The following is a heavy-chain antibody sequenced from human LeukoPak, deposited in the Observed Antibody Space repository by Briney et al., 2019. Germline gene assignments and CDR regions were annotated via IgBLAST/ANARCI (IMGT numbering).Heavy chain of an antibody. CDR2: IYYSGST. Sequence: NSSETLSLTCTVSGGSISSYYWSWIRQPPGKGLEWIGYIYYSGSTNYNPSLKSRVTISVDTSKNQFSLKLSSVTAADTAVYYCARGGGAAGYLDYWGQGTLVTVSS. D-gene: IGHD6-25*01. CDR1: GGSISSYY. J-gene: IGHJ4*03. V-gene: IGHV4-59*08. CDR3: ARGGGAAGYLDY.